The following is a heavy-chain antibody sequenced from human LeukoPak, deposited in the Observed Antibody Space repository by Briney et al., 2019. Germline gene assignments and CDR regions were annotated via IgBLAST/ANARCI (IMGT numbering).Heavy chain of an antibody. CDR3: ARDGRDGYNLVHD. Sequence: ASVKVSCKASGYTFTSYGISWVRQAPRQGLEWMGWINPNSGGTNYAQKFQGRVTMTRDTSISTVYMELSRLRSDDTAVYDCARDGRDGYNLVHDWGQGPLVTVSS. CDR1: GYTFTSYG. D-gene: IGHD5-24*01. J-gene: IGHJ4*02. V-gene: IGHV1-2*02. CDR2: INPNSGGT.